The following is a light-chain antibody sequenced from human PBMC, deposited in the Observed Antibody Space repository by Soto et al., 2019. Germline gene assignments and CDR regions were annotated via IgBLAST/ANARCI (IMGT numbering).Light chain of an antibody. J-gene: IGLJ1*01. V-gene: IGLV2-14*01. CDR1: SSDVGGYNY. CDR3: SSYAGSSTHYV. CDR2: EVS. Sequence: QSALTQPASVSGSPGQSITISCTGTSSDVGGYNYVSWYQHHPGKAPKPMIYEVSNRPSGFSSRFSGSKSGNTASLTISGLQAEDEADYYCSSYAGSSTHYVFGPGTKVTVL.